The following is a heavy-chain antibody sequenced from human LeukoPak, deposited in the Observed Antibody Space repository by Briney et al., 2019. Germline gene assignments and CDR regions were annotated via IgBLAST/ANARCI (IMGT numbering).Heavy chain of an antibody. V-gene: IGHV4-59*01. CDR1: GGAISSYY. Sequence: ETLCLTCTVSGGAISSYYWSRMRQPPGKGLEWFGYIYYSGSTNFNPSLKSRVTISVDTSKNQFSLKLSSVTAADTDVYYCARGGLEYQLLSYFDYWGQGTLVTVSS. D-gene: IGHD2-2*01. CDR2: IYYSGST. CDR3: ARGGLEYQLLSYFDY. J-gene: IGHJ4*02.